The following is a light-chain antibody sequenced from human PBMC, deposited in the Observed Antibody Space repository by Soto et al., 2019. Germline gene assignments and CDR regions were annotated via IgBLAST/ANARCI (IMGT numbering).Light chain of an antibody. CDR1: QSVSSSY. CDR3: QQYGSSPMYT. Sequence: EIVLTQSPGTLSLSPGERATLSCRASQSVSSSYLAWYQQKPGQAPRLLIFVASSRATGIPDRYSGSGSGTHFTLTISRLEPEDFGVYYCQQYGSSPMYTFGQGTKLEIK. V-gene: IGKV3-20*01. CDR2: VAS. J-gene: IGKJ2*01.